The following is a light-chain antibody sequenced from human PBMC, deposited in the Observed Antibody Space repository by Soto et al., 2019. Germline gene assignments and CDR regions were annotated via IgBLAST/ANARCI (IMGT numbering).Light chain of an antibody. CDR1: QSISSW. V-gene: IGKV1-5*01. Sequence: DNQMNQSPSTLSASEGDRVTITCRASQSISSWLAWYQQKPGKAPKLLIYDASSLESGVPSRFSGSGSGTEFTLTISSLQPDDFATYYCQQYNSYSWTFGQGTKVDI. CDR2: DAS. CDR3: QQYNSYSWT. J-gene: IGKJ1*01.